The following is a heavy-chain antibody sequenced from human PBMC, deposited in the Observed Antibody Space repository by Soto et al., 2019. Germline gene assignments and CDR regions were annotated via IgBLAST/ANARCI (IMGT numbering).Heavy chain of an antibody. V-gene: IGHV4-31*03. CDR3: ARDRVMGQEYYYYMDV. CDR1: GGSISSGGYY. CDR2: IYYSGST. Sequence: SETLSLTCTVSGGSISSGGYYWSWIRQHPGKGLEWIGYIYYSGSTYYNPSLKSRVTISVDTSKNQFSLKLSSVTAADTAVYYCARDRVMGQEYYYYMDVWGKGTTVTVSS. D-gene: IGHD3-16*01. J-gene: IGHJ6*03.